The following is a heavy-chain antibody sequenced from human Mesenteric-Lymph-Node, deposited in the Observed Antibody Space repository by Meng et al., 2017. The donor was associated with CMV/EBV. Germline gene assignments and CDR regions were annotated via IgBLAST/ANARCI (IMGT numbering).Heavy chain of an antibody. CDR3: ARHQRWLKSEGGFNY. Sequence: PWGVGLLSPAEPRPLTCAVYGGSFSGYYWSWIRQPPGKGLEWIGEINHSGSTNYTPSLKSRVTISVDTSKNQFSLKLSSVTAADTAVYYCARHQRWLKSEGGFNYWGQGTLVTVSS. D-gene: IGHD4-23*01. V-gene: IGHV4-34*01. CDR2: INHSGST. CDR1: GGSFSGYY. J-gene: IGHJ4*02.